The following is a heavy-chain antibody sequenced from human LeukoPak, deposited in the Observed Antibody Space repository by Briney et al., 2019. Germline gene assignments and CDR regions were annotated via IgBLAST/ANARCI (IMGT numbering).Heavy chain of an antibody. CDR1: GFTFSSYW. D-gene: IGHD1-26*01. J-gene: IGHJ4*02. CDR2: IKQDGSEK. CDR3: ARDARLVGATGYYFDY. Sequence: GGSLRLSCAASGFTFSSYWMSWVRQAPGKGLEWVANIKQDGSEKYYVDSVKGRFTISRDDAKNSLYLQMNSLRAEDTAVYYCARDARLVGATGYYFDYWGQGTLVTVSS. V-gene: IGHV3-7*01.